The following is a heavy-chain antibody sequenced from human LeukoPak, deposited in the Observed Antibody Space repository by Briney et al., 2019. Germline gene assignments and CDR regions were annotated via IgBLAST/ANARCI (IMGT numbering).Heavy chain of an antibody. J-gene: IGHJ4*02. V-gene: IGHV1-69*13. CDR3: AREVVVRGVITSYDY. D-gene: IGHD3-10*01. CDR2: IIPIFGTA. Sequence: SVKVSCKASGGTFSSCAISWVRQAPGQGLEWMGGIIPIFGTANYAQKFQGRVTITADESTSTAYMELSSLRSEDTAVYYCAREVVVRGVITSYDYWGQGTLVTVSS. CDR1: GGTFSSCA.